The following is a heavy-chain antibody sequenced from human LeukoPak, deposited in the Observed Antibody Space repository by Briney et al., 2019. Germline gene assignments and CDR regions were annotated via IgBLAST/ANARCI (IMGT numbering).Heavy chain of an antibody. Sequence: GASVKVSCKASGYTFTSYYMHWVRQAPGQGLEWMGIINPSGGSTSYAQKFQGRVTMTRDTSTSTVYMELSSLRSEDTAVYYCATTPQGGTPDLKNAFDIWGQGTMVTVSS. CDR1: GYTFTSYY. V-gene: IGHV1-46*01. CDR3: ATTPQGGTPDLKNAFDI. CDR2: INPSGGST. D-gene: IGHD1-14*01. J-gene: IGHJ3*02.